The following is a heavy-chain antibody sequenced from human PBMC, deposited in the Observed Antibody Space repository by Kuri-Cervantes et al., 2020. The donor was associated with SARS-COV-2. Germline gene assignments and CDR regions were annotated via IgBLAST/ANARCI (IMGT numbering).Heavy chain of an antibody. Sequence: GESLKISCAASGFTFSSYGMHWVRQAPGKGPEWVAFIRYDGSNKYYADSVKGRVTISRDNSKNSLYLQMNSLRAEDTAVYYCANDGGDTVLLFDYWGQGTLVTVSS. D-gene: IGHD5-18*01. CDR1: GFTFSSYG. CDR3: ANDGGDTVLLFDY. V-gene: IGHV3-30*02. CDR2: IRYDGSNK. J-gene: IGHJ4*02.